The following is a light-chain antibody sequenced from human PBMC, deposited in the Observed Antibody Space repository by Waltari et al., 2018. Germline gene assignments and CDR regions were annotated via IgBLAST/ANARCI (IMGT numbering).Light chain of an antibody. Sequence: EMVMTQSPATLSVSPGERATLSCRASQSVSSNLAWYQQKRGHSPRLLIYGALTRATGIPARFSGSGSGTEFTLTISSMQSEDFAVYYCQQYNNWPAWTVGQGTKVEI. J-gene: IGKJ1*01. CDR1: QSVSSN. CDR3: QQYNNWPAWT. V-gene: IGKV3-15*01. CDR2: GAL.